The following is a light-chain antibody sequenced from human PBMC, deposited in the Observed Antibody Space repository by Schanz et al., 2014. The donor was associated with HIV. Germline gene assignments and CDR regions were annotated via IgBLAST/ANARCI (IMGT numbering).Light chain of an antibody. CDR3: QQYGSSPWT. V-gene: IGKV3-20*01. J-gene: IGKJ1*01. CDR1: QSVRNN. CDR2: GAS. Sequence: EIVMTQSPATLSVSPGERATLSCRASQSVRNNLAWYQQKPGQAPRLLVYGASNRANGIPDRFSGSGSGTDFTLTISRLEPEDFAVYYCQQYGSSPWTFGQGTKVEIK.